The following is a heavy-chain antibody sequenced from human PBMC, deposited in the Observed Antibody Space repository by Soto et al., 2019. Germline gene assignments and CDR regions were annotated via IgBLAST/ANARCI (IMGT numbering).Heavy chain of an antibody. Sequence: EVQLVESGGGLVKPGGSLRLSCAASGFTFSSYSMNWVRQAPGKGLEWVSSISSSSSYIYYADSVKGGFTISRDNAKNSLYLQMNSLRAEDTAVYYCARDGDIVATIEQNWFDPWGQGTLVTVSS. D-gene: IGHD5-12*01. J-gene: IGHJ5*02. V-gene: IGHV3-21*01. CDR3: ARDGDIVATIEQNWFDP. CDR1: GFTFSSYS. CDR2: ISSSSSYI.